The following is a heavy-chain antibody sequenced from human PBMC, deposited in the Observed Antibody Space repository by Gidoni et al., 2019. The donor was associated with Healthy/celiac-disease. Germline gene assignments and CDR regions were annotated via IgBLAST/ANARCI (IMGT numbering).Heavy chain of an antibody. CDR1: GGSFSGYY. CDR2: INHSGST. CDR3: ARPNSPDYYGSGSYYKR. J-gene: IGHJ4*02. D-gene: IGHD3-10*01. Sequence: QVQLQQWGAGLLKPSETLSLTCAVYGGSFSGYYWRWIRQPPGKGLEWIREINHSGSTNYNPSLKSRVTISVDTSKNQFSLKLSSVTAADTAVYYCARPNSPDYYGSGSYYKRWGQGTLVTVSS. V-gene: IGHV4-34*01.